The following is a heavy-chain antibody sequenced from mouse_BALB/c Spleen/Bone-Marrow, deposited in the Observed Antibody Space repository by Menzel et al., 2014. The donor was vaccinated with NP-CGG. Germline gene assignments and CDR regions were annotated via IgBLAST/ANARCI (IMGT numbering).Heavy chain of an antibody. V-gene: IGHV5-9-4*01. CDR2: ISSGGSYT. J-gene: IGHJ4*01. CDR1: EFTFSYYA. CDR3: ARDRGDY. D-gene: IGHD3-1*01. Sequence: EVHLVESGGGLVKPGGSLKLSCAASEFTFSYYAMSWVRQSPEKRLEWVAEISSGGSYTYYPDTVTGRFTISRDNAKNTLYLEMSSLRSEDTAMYYCARDRGDYWGHATSANISS.